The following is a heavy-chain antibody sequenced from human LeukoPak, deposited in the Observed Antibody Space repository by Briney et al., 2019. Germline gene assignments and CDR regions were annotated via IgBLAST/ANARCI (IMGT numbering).Heavy chain of an antibody. Sequence: SETLSLTCTVSGGSISSYYWSWIRQPPGKGLEWIGYIYYSGSTNYNPSLKSRVTISVDTSKNQFSLKLSSVTAADTAVYYCARSPVRHIVVVIKHYWYFDLWGRGTLVTVSS. V-gene: IGHV4-59*01. CDR3: ARSPVRHIVVVIKHYWYFDL. CDR2: IYYSGST. D-gene: IGHD3-22*01. J-gene: IGHJ2*01. CDR1: GGSISSYY.